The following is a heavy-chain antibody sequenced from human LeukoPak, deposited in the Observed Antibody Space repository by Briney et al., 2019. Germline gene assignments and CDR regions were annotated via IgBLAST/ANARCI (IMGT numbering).Heavy chain of an antibody. V-gene: IGHV3-30-3*01. CDR2: ISYDGSNK. CDR1: GFTFSSYE. D-gene: IGHD6-19*01. J-gene: IGHJ4*02. CDR3: ARSYSSGWYDGCDY. Sequence: GGSLRLSCAASGFTFSSYEMNWVRQAPGKGLEWVAVISYDGSNKYYADSVKGRFTISRDNSKNTLYLQMNSLRAEDTAVYYCARSYSSGWYDGCDYWGQGTLVTVSS.